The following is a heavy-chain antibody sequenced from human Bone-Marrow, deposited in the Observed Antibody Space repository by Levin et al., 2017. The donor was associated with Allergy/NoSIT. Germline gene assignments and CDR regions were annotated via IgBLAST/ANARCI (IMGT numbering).Heavy chain of an antibody. CDR3: ETWGGYSSEGML. CDR2: FGSEDGET. Sequence: GESLKISCKVSQYSLTELSMHWVRQAPGKGLEWMGGFGSEDGETIYAQRFQGRVTMTEDISTDTAYMERSSLRSEDTAVYYCETWGGYSSEGMLWGQGTTVIVSS. V-gene: IGHV1-24*01. D-gene: IGHD6-19*01. CDR1: QYSLTELS. J-gene: IGHJ6*02.